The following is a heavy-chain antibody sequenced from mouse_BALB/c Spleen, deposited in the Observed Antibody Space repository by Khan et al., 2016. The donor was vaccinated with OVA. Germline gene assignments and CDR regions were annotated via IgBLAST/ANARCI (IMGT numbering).Heavy chain of an antibody. J-gene: IGHJ1*01. V-gene: IGHV1-53*01. D-gene: IGHD1-1*01. Sequence: QVQLQQSGTELVKPGASVKLSCKTSGYTFTRYYMYWVKQRPGQGLEWIGEINPSNGGTNFNEKFKYKATLTVDMLSSKAYMQLSSLTSEDAAVYYCTRKDYYGSSHRYFDVWGGGTTVTVSS. CDR1: GYTFTRYY. CDR3: TRKDYYGSSHRYFDV. CDR2: INPSNGGT.